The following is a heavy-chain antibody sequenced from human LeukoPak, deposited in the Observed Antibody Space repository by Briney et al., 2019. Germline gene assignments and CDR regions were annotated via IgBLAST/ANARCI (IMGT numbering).Heavy chain of an antibody. D-gene: IGHD2-15*01. J-gene: IGHJ4*02. Sequence: GGSLRLSCAASGFTFSSYGMSWVRQAPGKGLEWVSSISGSGVTSYSADSVKGRFTISRDNSKNTLYLQMNSLRAEDTAIYYCAKDPGDIVVVVTATHFDYWGQGTLVTVSS. CDR2: ISGSGVTS. CDR3: AKDPGDIVVVVTATHFDY. CDR1: GFTFSSYG. V-gene: IGHV3-23*01.